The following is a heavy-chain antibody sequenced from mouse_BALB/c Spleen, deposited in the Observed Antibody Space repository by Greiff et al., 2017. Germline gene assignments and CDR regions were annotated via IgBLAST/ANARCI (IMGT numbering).Heavy chain of an antibody. CDR3: ARGDGYYRYAMDY. D-gene: IGHD2-3*01. V-gene: IGHV1-80*01. Sequence: VQLQQSGAELVRPGSSVKISCKASGYAFSSYWMNWVKQRPGQGLEWIGQIYPGDGDTNYNGKFKGKATLTADKSSSTAYMQLSSLTSEDSAVYFCARGDGYYRYAMDYWGQGTSVTVSS. CDR1: GYAFSSYW. CDR2: IYPGDGDT. J-gene: IGHJ4*01.